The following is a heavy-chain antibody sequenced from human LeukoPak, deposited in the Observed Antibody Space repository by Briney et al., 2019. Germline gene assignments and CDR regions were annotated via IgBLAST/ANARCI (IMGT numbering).Heavy chain of an antibody. V-gene: IGHV1-69*01. J-gene: IGHJ4*02. Sequence: SVKVSCKASGGTFSSYAISWVRQAPGQGLEWMGGTIPIFGTANYAQKFQGRVTITADESTSTAYMELSSLRSEDTAVYYCAVYCSSTSCYLDYWGQGTLVTVSS. CDR2: TIPIFGTA. CDR1: GGTFSSYA. D-gene: IGHD2-2*01. CDR3: AVYCSSTSCYLDY.